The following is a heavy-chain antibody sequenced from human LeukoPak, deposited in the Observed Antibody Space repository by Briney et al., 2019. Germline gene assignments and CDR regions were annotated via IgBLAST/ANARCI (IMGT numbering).Heavy chain of an antibody. CDR2: ISVYEGGA. D-gene: IGHD3-10*01. V-gene: IGHV1-18*01. J-gene: IGHJ6*02. CDR1: GYTFTIYA. Sequence: SVKVSCKSSGYTFTIYAIAWLRQAPGQGLEWVGWISVYEGGANYEQKFPGRVTMTTDTSTNTGYMELRSLNSDFTAGYFDVSEKLIYYGSTNYHSGMDFWGQGTTVTVSS. CDR3: VSEKLIYYGSTNYHSGMDF.